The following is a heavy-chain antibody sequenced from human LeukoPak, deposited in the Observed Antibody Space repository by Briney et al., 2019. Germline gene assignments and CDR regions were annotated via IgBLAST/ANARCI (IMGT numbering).Heavy chain of an antibody. CDR2: IYASGYT. V-gene: IGHV4-61*02. J-gene: IGHJ4*02. D-gene: IGHD1-26*01. CDR3: ARGGREVLRRPDDY. CDR1: GGSISSGGYY. Sequence: SETLSLTCTVSGGSISSGGYYWGWIRQPAGKGLEWIGRIYASGYTNYNPSLKSRVTISVDTSKNQFSLKLGSVTAADTAVYYCARGGREVLRRPDDYWGQGTLVTVSS.